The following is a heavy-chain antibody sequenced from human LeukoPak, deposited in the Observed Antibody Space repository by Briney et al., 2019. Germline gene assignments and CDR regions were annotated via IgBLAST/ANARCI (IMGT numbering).Heavy chain of an antibody. J-gene: IGHJ4*02. CDR2: IYIGGST. CDR1: GFIISSTY. Sequence: GGSLRLSCEVSGFIISSTYMSWVRQAPGKGLEWVSVIYIGGSTYYADSVKGRFTISRGNSKNALYLQMNSLRVDDTAVYYCARGREEQWFGELYFDYWGQGTLVTVSS. D-gene: IGHD3-10*01. V-gene: IGHV3-53*01. CDR3: ARGREEQWFGELYFDY.